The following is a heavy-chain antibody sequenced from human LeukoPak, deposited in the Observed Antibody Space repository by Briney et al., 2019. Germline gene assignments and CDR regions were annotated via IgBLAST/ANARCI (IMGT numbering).Heavy chain of an antibody. CDR2: VYYSGGT. CDR3: ARFTRFPSRFDC. D-gene: IGHD1-1*01. J-gene: IGHJ4*02. Sequence: SETLSLTCTVSGGSISSYHWSWIRQPPGKGLEWIGYVYYSGGTNYNPSLKSRVTISVDTSKNQVSLKLSSVTAADTAVYYCARFTRFPSRFDCWGQGILVTVST. V-gene: IGHV4-59*01. CDR1: GGSISSYH.